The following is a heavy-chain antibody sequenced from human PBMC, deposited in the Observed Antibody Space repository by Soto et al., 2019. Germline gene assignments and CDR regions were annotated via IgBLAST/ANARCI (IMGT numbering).Heavy chain of an antibody. Sequence: ASVKVSCKASGYNFSTYALLWVRQDPGQGLEWMGWINTGNGNTKYSQKFQGRVTMTRDTSASTAFLELSSLKSEDTAVYYFAGGERLYYFYYGMDVWGQGSTVTVSS. CDR1: GYNFSTYA. CDR2: INTGNGNT. J-gene: IGHJ6*02. D-gene: IGHD3-3*01. CDR3: AGGERLYYFYYGMDV. V-gene: IGHV1-3*04.